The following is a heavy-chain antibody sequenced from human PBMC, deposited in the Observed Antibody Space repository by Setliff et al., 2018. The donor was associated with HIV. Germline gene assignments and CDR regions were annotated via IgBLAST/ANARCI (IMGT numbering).Heavy chain of an antibody. D-gene: IGHD6-19*01. CDR3: ARPRRVRSRAWYWFDI. CDR2: IYQSGSI. J-gene: IGHJ5*02. CDR1: GYSINSGFS. V-gene: IGHV4-38-2*01. Sequence: KTSETLSLTCAASGYSINSGFSRAWIRQPPGQGPQWIGSIYQSGSIYYNPSLQSRVTISVDSSKNQFSLILFSVTAADTAVYYCARPRRVRSRAWYWFDIWGQGTLVTVSS.